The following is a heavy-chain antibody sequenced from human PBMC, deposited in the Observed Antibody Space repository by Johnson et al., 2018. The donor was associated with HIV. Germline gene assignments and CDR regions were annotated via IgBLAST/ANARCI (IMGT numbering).Heavy chain of an antibody. J-gene: IGHJ3*02. CDR3: ASQVRGLRLGVDAFDI. CDR2: ISYDGSHK. D-gene: IGHD5-12*01. Sequence: VQLVESGGGVVQPGRSLRLSCAASGFIFRSYAMHWVRQAPGKGLEWVAVISYDGSHKNYIDSVKGRFTISRDNSKNTLYLQMNSLRAEDTAVYFCASQVRGLRLGVDAFDIWGQGTMVTVSS. CDR1: GFIFRSYA. V-gene: IGHV3-30*04.